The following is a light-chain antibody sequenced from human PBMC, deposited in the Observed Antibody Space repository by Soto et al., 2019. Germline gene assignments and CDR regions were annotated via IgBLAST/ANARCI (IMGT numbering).Light chain of an antibody. J-gene: IGKJ1*01. CDR1: QSISSW. CDR2: DAS. CDR3: LQDHNIPLT. V-gene: IGKV1-5*01. Sequence: DIQMTQSPSTLCSSLGDRVTITCRASQSISSWLAWYQQKPGKAPKLLIYDASSLESGVPSRFSVRRSGTDFTLTISRLQTEDCATYDCLQDHNIPLTFCRGTKVDIK.